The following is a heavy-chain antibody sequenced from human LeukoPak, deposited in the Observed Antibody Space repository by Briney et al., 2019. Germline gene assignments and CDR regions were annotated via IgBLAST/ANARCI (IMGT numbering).Heavy chain of an antibody. V-gene: IGHV1-46*01. D-gene: IGHD3-22*01. CDR1: GYTFTSYF. CDR3: ARDPYDSSGSYLERYGMDV. Sequence: ASVKVSCKASGYTFTSYFMHWVRQAPGQGLEWMGIINPRGGSTSYAQKFQGRVTMTRDTSTSTVYMELSSLRSEDTAVYYCARDPYDSSGSYLERYGMDVWGQGTTVTVSS. J-gene: IGHJ6*02. CDR2: INPRGGST.